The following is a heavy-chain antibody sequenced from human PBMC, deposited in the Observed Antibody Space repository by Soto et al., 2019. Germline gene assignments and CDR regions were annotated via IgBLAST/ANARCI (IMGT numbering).Heavy chain of an antibody. Sequence: ASVKVSCKASGYTFTDNYLHWVRLAPGQGPEWMAWINPTTGGTKYAQKFQGRVTVTWDTSISTAYMELGSLRFDDMAIYYCARGYCNSIGCWDYFDYWGQGTQVTVSS. CDR1: GYTFTDNY. J-gene: IGHJ4*02. D-gene: IGHD2-2*01. V-gene: IGHV1-2*02. CDR3: ARGYCNSIGCWDYFDY. CDR2: INPTTGGT.